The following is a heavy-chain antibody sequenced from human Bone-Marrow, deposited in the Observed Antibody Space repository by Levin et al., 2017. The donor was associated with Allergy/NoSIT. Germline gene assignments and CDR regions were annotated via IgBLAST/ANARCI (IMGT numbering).Heavy chain of an antibody. CDR1: GYSFNRFG. V-gene: IGHV1-18*01. CDR3: ATDRNWFHP. J-gene: IGHJ5*02. CDR2: ISVYNGNT. Sequence: ASVKVSCKASGYSFNRFGITWVRQAPGQGLEWMGWISVYNGNTSYAKNLQGRVTLTTDTSTNTAYLELSSLTYDDTAVYYCATDRNWFHPWGQGTLVIVSS.